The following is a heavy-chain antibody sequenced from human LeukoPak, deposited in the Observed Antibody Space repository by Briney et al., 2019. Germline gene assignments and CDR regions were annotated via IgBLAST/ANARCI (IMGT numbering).Heavy chain of an antibody. Sequence: GGSLRLSCAASGFTVSSNYMSWVRQAPGKGLEWVSNIYSGGNTYYADSVKGRFTISRDNSKNTLYLQMNSLRAEDTAVYYCAGGQWLAGKFDNWGQGTLVTVSS. CDR3: AGGQWLAGKFDN. D-gene: IGHD6-19*01. V-gene: IGHV3-53*01. CDR1: GFTVSSNY. J-gene: IGHJ4*02. CDR2: IYSGGNT.